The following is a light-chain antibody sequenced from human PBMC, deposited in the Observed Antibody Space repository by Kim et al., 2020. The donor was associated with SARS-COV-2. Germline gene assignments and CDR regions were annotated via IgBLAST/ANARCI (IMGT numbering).Light chain of an antibody. CDR3: ATWDDRLKGVV. J-gene: IGLJ3*02. Sequence: GQRVTMACTGNSSNIGGNTVTWSQQFPITAPKVVISGNGERPFGLSDRFPGSRSCTSASLAISGLQSEDEADYYCATWDDRLKGVVFGGGTRLTVL. CDR1: SSNIGGNT. V-gene: IGLV1-44*01. CDR2: GNG.